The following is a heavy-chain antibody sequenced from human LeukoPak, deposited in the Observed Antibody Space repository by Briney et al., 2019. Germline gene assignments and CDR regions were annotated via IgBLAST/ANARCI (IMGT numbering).Heavy chain of an antibody. CDR3: ARVSYYYDSSGYSHFDY. J-gene: IGHJ4*02. CDR1: GYTFTSYG. D-gene: IGHD3-22*01. V-gene: IGHV1-18*01. CDR2: ISAYNGNT. Sequence: VASVKVSCKASGYTFTSYGISWVRRAPGQGLEWMGWISAYNGNTNYAQKLQGRVTMTTDTSTSTAYMELRSLRSDDTAVYYCARVSYYYDSSGYSHFDYWGQGTLVTVSS.